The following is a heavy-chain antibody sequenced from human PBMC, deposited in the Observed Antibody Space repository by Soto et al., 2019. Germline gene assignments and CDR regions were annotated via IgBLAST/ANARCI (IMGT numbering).Heavy chain of an antibody. D-gene: IGHD2-15*01. J-gene: IGHJ6*02. CDR1: GFTFSSYG. V-gene: IGHV3-30*18. Sequence: GSLRLSCAASGFTFSSYGMHWVRQAPGKGLEWVAVISYDGSNKYYADSVKGRFTISSDNSKNTLYLQMNSLRAEDTAVYYCAKGLGYCSGGSCYDPAMDVWGQGTTVTVSS. CDR2: ISYDGSNK. CDR3: AKGLGYCSGGSCYDPAMDV.